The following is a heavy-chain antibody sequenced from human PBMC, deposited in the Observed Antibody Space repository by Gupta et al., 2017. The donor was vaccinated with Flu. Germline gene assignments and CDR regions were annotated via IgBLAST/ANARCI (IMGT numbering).Heavy chain of an antibody. V-gene: IGHV3-30*03. J-gene: IGHJ4*02. Sequence: QVQLVESGGGVVQPGRSLRLSCAASGFTFSSYGMHWVRQAPGKGLEWVAAISNYEISKDYVDSEKGRFTISRDNSKNTLYLQVNSLRAEDTAVYYCARETSGYKYDYWGQGTLVTVSS. CDR3: ARETSGYKYDY. D-gene: IGHD3-3*01. CDR1: GFTFSSYG. CDR2: ISNYEISK.